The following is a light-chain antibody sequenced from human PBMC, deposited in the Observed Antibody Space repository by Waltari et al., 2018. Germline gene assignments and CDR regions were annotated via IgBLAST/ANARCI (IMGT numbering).Light chain of an antibody. CDR1: GSNIGNNF. V-gene: IGLV1-51*01. CDR3: GTWDSSLSVV. J-gene: IGLJ2*01. CDR2: DNN. Sequence: SVLTQPPSVSAAAGPKVTISCSGSGSNIGNNFVSWYQQLPGPAPKLLIFDNNKRPSGTPDRFSGSKSGSSATLGIAGLQTGDEAEYYCGTWDSSLSVVFGGGTKLTVL.